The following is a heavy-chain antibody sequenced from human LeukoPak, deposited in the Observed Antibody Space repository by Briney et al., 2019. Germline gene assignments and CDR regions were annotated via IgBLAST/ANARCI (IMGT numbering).Heavy chain of an antibody. Sequence: AGGSLRLSCAVSGFTVSRNYMSWVRQAPGRGLEWVSIIYSAGDTYYADSVKGRFTISRDNSNNTLYLQMNNLRAEDSAVYFCARDRRFSTAWYIWNWGQGTLVAVSS. D-gene: IGHD1-1*01. CDR3: ARDRRFSTAWYIWN. J-gene: IGHJ4*02. V-gene: IGHV3-53*01. CDR1: GFTVSRNY. CDR2: IYSAGDT.